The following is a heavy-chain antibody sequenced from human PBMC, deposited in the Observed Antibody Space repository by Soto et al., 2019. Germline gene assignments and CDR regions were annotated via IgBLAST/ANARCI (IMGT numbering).Heavy chain of an antibody. Sequence: GAAVKVSCKGSGYTFTSYGISWVRQAPGEGLERMGWISAYNGNTNYAQKLQGRVTMTTDTSTSTADMELRSLRSDDTAVYYCARDHFSYSGFDFLESFDPWGQGTMLTLSS. J-gene: IGHJ5*02. CDR2: ISAYNGNT. V-gene: IGHV1-18*01. CDR1: GYTFTSYG. D-gene: IGHD5-12*01. CDR3: ARDHFSYSGFDFLESFDP.